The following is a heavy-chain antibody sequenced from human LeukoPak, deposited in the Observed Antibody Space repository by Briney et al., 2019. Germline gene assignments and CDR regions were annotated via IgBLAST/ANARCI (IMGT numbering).Heavy chain of an antibody. J-gene: IGHJ6*03. V-gene: IGHV4-39*07. Sequence: SETLSLTRTVSGGSISSSSYYWGWIRQPPGKGLEWIGSIYYSGSTYYNPSLKSRVAISVDTSKNQFSLKLSSVTAADTAVYYCASSQLEYYYYYYMDVWGKGTTVTVSS. CDR1: GGSISSSSYY. CDR3: ASSQLEYYYYYYMDV. CDR2: IYYSGST. D-gene: IGHD1-1*01.